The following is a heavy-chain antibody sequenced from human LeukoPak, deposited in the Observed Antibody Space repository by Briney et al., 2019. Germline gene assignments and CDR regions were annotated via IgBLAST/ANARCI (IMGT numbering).Heavy chain of an antibody. V-gene: IGHV1-69*05. CDR3: ARVRLEYYDFWSGYSLTAPYYYYMDV. Sequence: SVKVSCKASGGTFSSYAISWVRQAPGQGLEWMRGIIPIFGTANYAQKFQGRVTITTDESTSTAYMELSSLRSEDTAVYYCARVRLEYYDFWSGYSLTAPYYYYMDVWGKGTTVTVSS. CDR1: GGTFSSYA. J-gene: IGHJ6*03. D-gene: IGHD3-3*01. CDR2: IIPIFGTA.